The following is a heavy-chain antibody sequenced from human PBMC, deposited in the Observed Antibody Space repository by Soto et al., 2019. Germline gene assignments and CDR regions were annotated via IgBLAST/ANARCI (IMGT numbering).Heavy chain of an antibody. CDR3: ASHHSSGWLYFDS. CDR2: IGSRGRAI. J-gene: IGHJ4*02. Sequence: QLQLLESGGDLVKPGGSLRLSCAASGFTVSGNDLSWIRQAPGKGLEWVSSIGSRGRAIYYADSVKGRFPISRDNTKDSLYLHMISLRAEDTAIYYCASHHSSGWLYFDSWGQGPLVTVSS. D-gene: IGHD6-19*01. CDR1: GFTVSGND. V-gene: IGHV3-11*01.